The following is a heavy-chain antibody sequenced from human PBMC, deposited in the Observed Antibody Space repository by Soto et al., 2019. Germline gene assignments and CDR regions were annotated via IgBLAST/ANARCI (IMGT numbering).Heavy chain of an antibody. D-gene: IGHD3-10*01. Sequence: ASVKVSCTASGYSFTSYGISWVRQAPGQGLEWMGWISAYNGNTYYAQRLQGRVTMTTDTSTTTTYMELRSLRSDDTAVYYCARDLYYYGSGSYTHAGYYYGMDVWGQGTTVTVSS. CDR3: ARDLYYYGSGSYTHAGYYYGMDV. CDR2: ISAYNGNT. CDR1: GYSFTSYG. V-gene: IGHV1-18*01. J-gene: IGHJ6*02.